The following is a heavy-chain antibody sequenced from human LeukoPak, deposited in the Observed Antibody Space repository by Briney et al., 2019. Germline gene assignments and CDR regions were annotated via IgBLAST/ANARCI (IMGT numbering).Heavy chain of an antibody. CDR1: GFTLSNYR. CDR2: ISGSSDYI. V-gene: IGHV3-21*06. D-gene: IGHD2-2*01. CDR3: ARDTGYEGYFDL. Sequence: GGSLRLSCEVSGFTLSNYRMNWVRQAPGKRLEWVSSISGSSDYIDYADSLKGRFTISRDNAKNSLYLQMNSLRVEDTALYYCARDTGYEGYFDLWGRGTLVTVSS. J-gene: IGHJ2*01.